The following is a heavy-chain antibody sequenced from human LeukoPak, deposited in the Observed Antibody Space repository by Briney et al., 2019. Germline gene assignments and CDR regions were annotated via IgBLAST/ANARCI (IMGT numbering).Heavy chain of an antibody. CDR1: GGSISTYY. V-gene: IGHV4-34*01. J-gene: IGHJ5*02. CDR2: INHSGST. Sequence: SETLSLTCTVSGGSISTYYWSWIRQPPGKGLEWIGEINHSGSTNYNPSLKSRVTISVDTSKNQFSLKLSSVTAADTAVYYCARATRITIFGVVNVYNWFDPWGQGTLVTVSS. D-gene: IGHD3-3*01. CDR3: ARATRITIFGVVNVYNWFDP.